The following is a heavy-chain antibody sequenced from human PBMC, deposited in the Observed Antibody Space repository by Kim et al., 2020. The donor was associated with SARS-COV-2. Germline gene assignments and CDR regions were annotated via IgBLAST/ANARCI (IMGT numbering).Heavy chain of an antibody. CDR1: GGTFSSYA. J-gene: IGHJ6*02. V-gene: IGHV1-69*13. CDR3: AWSPRRGTVSYYYGMDV. D-gene: IGHD3-16*01. Sequence: SVKVSCKASGGTFSSYAISWVRQAPGQGLEWMGGIIPIFGTANYAQKFQGRVTITADESTSTAYMGLSSLRSEDTAVYYCAWSPRRGTVSYYYGMDVWGQGTTVTVSS. CDR2: IIPIFGTA.